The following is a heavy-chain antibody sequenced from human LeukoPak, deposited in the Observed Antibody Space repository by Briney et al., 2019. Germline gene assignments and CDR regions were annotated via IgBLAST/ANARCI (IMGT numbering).Heavy chain of an antibody. CDR1: GFTFSNYG. V-gene: IGHV3-48*01. D-gene: IGHD1-26*01. CDR2: ISSSRSTI. CDR3: ARESSFEPGIVDY. J-gene: IGHJ4*02. Sequence: PGGSLRLSCAASGFTFSNYGMNWVRQAPGKGLEWVSYISSSRSTISYADSVKGRFTISRDNAMNSLYLQMNSLRAEDTAVYFCARESSFEPGIVDYWGQGTLVTVSS.